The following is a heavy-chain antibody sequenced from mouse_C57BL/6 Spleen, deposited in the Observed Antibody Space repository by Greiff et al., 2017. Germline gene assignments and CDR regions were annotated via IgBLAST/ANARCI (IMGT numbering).Heavy chain of an antibody. CDR1: GFTFSDYG. D-gene: IGHD2-13*01. J-gene: IGHJ1*03. V-gene: IGHV5-17*01. CDR2: ISSGSSTI. Sequence: DVKLVESGGGLVKPGGSLKLSCAASGFTFSDYGMHWVRQAPEKGLEWVAYISSGSSTIYYADTVKGRFTISRDNAKNTLFLQMTSLRSEDTAMYYCARGDRNWYFDVWGTGTTVTVSS. CDR3: ARGDRNWYFDV.